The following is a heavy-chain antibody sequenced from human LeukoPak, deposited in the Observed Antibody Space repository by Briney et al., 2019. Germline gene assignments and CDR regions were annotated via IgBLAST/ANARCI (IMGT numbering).Heavy chain of an antibody. CDR2: IRSKANSYAT. CDR1: GFTFSGSA. CDR3: TRRSVAGDF. Sequence: PGGSLRLSCAASGFTFSGSAMHWVRQASGKGLEWVGRIRSKANSYATAYAASVEGRFTISRDDSKSTAYLQMNSLKTEDTAVYYCTRRSVAGDFWDQGTLVTVPS. D-gene: IGHD6-19*01. J-gene: IGHJ4*02. V-gene: IGHV3-73*01.